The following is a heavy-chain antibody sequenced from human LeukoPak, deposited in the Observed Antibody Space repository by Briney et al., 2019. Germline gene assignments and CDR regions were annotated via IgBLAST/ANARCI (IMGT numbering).Heavy chain of an antibody. J-gene: IGHJ6*03. D-gene: IGHD3-10*01. V-gene: IGHV3-7*03. CDR1: GFTFSSYW. Sequence: GGSLRLSCAASGFTFSSYWMIWVRQAPGKGLEWVANIKQDGSQKYYVGSVKGRFTISRDNAKNSLFLQMNSLRADDTAVYYCARGRRDMVRGINIVRQYHYYYYMDVWGKGTTVTVSS. CDR3: ARGRRDMVRGINIVRQYHYYYYMDV. CDR2: IKQDGSQK.